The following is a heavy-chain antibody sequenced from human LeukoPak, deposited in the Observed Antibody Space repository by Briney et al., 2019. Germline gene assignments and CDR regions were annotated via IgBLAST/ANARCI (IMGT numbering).Heavy chain of an antibody. J-gene: IGHJ4*02. CDR2: ISGSGANT. D-gene: IGHD3-9*01. CDR1: GFTFTDDA. V-gene: IGHV3-23*01. CDR3: VRDAYNILTAPYFDY. Sequence: GGSLRLSCAASGFTFTDDAMTWVRQAPGKGLEWVSGISGSGANTFYADSVKGRFTISRDNAKNTLYLQMDSLRAEDTAVYYCVRDAYNILTAPYFDYWGQGTLVTVSS.